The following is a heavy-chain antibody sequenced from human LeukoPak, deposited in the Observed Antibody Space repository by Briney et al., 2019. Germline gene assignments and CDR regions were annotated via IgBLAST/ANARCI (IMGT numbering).Heavy chain of an antibody. D-gene: IGHD3-22*01. CDR1: GFTFSSYE. Sequence: GGSLRLSCAASGFTFSSYEMNWVRQAPGKGLVWVSRINTSYADSVKGRFTISRDNAKNTPNLQMNSLRAEDTAVYYCARDLGQYYDTSDNWFDPWGQGTLVTVSS. CDR3: ARDLGQYYDTSDNWFDP. V-gene: IGHV3-74*01. CDR2: INT. J-gene: IGHJ5*02.